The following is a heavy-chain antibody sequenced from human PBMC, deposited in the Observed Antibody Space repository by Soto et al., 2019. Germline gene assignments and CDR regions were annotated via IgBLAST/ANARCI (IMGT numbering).Heavy chain of an antibody. Sequence: QVQLVESGGGVVQPGRSLRLSCAASGFTFSSYGMHWVRQAPGKGLEWVAVISYDGSNKYYADSVKGRFTISRDNSKNXXXXXXXXXXXXXXXXXXXXXXXXXXXXGXXSFHYFDYXXXGXXXTVSX. J-gene: IGHJ4*01. CDR1: GFTFSSYG. D-gene: IGHD3-10*01. CDR2: ISYDGSNK. CDR3: XXXXXXXXXGXXSFHYFDY. V-gene: IGHV3-30*03.